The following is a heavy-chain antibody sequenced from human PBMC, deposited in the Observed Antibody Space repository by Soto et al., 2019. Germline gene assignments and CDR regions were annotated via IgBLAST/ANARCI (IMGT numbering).Heavy chain of an antibody. D-gene: IGHD3-22*01. CDR1: GFAFSSYA. V-gene: IGHV3-23*01. CDR2: ISGSGGST. J-gene: IGHJ4*02. CDR3: AKGAYYYDKGYYFDY. Sequence: PGGSLRLSCAASGFAFSSYAMSWVRQAPGKGLEWVSAISGSGGSTYFADSVKGRFTISRDNSKSTPYLQMNSLRAEDTAVYYCAKGAYYYDKGYYFDYWGQGTLVTVSS.